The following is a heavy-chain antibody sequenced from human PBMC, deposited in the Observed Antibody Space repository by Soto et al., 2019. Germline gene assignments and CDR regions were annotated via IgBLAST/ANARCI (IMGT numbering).Heavy chain of an antibody. D-gene: IGHD3-3*01. CDR2: IKEDGSEE. CDR3: ARDYDGGIDF. CDR1: GFSSGFSFSRFW. V-gene: IGHV3-7*03. Sequence: EFQDVESGGGLVRPGGSLRLSCAASGFSSGFSFSRFWMSWVRQAPGKGLEWVANIKEDGSEEHYIDSVKGRFTISRDNAKNSLYLQMNSLRVEATAIYYCARDYDGGIDFRVQGTLVTVSS. J-gene: IGHJ4*02.